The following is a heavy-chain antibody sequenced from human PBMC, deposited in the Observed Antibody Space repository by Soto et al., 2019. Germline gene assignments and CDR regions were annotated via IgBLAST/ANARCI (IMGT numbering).Heavy chain of an antibody. V-gene: IGHV5-51*01. CDR2: IYPGDSDI. Sequence: GESLKISCKGSGYSFTTYWIGWVRQMPGKGLEWMGVIYPGDSDIRFSPSFQGQVTISADMSLSTAYLQWSSLRVSDTAMYYCARLSTTGTTGGDYYYYGMDVWGQGTTVTVSS. CDR1: GYSFTTYW. CDR3: ARLSTTGTTGGDYYYYGMDV. D-gene: IGHD1-1*01. J-gene: IGHJ6*02.